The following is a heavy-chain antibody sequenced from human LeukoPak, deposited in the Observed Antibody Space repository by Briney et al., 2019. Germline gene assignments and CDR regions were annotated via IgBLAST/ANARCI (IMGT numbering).Heavy chain of an antibody. CDR1: GFTFSSYW. D-gene: IGHD3-10*01. CDR2: IKQDGSEK. Sequence: GGSLRLSCVASGFTFSSYWMSWVRQAPGKGLEWVANIKQDGSEKYYVDSVKGRFTISRDNAKNSLYLQMNSLRAEDTAVYYCARPAHYYGSGSSLNWFDPWGQGTLVTVSS. V-gene: IGHV3-7*01. J-gene: IGHJ5*02. CDR3: ARPAHYYGSGSSLNWFDP.